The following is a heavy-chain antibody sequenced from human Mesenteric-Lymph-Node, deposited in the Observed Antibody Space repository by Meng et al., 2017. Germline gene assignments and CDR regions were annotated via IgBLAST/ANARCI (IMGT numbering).Heavy chain of an antibody. CDR2: IGHNGFT. V-gene: IGHV4-39*01. J-gene: IGHJ5*02. Sequence: LQETGLGLVHALVTLSRTCRVSGGSIITTDCYWGWIRQPQGTGLEWNGSIGHNGFTYSNPSLKRRVTVSIDTSRNQFSLWLNSVTAADTDVYFYVRSSGWVKTGFDPWGQGTLVTVSS. CDR1: GGSIITTDCY. D-gene: IGHD6-19*01. CDR3: VRSSGWVKTGFDP.